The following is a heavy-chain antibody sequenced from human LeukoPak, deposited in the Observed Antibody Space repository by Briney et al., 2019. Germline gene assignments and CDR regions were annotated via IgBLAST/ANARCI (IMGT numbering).Heavy chain of an antibody. CDR3: ARLSIAVAPPDYYYYGMDV. D-gene: IGHD6-19*01. CDR1: GGSISSYY. CDR2: IYYSGST. J-gene: IGHJ6*02. V-gene: IGHV4-59*08. Sequence: SETLSLTCTVSGGSISSYYWSWIRQPPGKGLEWIGYIYYSGSTNYNPSLKSRVTISVDTSKNQFSLKLSSVTAADTAVYYCARLSIAVAPPDYYYYGMDVWGQGTTVTVSS.